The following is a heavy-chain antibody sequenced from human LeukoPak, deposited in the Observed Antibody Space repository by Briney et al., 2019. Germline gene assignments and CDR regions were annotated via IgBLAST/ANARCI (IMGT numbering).Heavy chain of an antibody. J-gene: IGHJ5*02. V-gene: IGHV4-34*09. Sequence: SETLSLTCAVYSGSFSNYYWTWIRQPPGKGLEWIGEINHSGSSNYNPSLKSRVTISVDTSKNQFSLKLSSVTAADTAVYYCARAVSDIAVAGWFDPWGQGTLVTVSS. D-gene: IGHD6-19*01. CDR1: SGSFSNYY. CDR2: INHSGSS. CDR3: ARAVSDIAVAGWFDP.